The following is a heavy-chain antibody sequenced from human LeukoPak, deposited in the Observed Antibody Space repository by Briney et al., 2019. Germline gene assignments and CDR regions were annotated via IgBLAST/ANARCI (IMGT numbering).Heavy chain of an antibody. CDR3: ARINTYSSSWYSGDDAFDI. CDR1: GGSISSYY. Sequence: SETLSLTCTVSGGSISSYYWSWIRQPPGKGLEWIGYIYYSGSTNYNPSLKSRVTISVDTSKNQFSLKLSSVTAADTAVYYCARINTYSSSWYSGDDAFDIWGQGTMVTVSS. V-gene: IGHV4-59*08. J-gene: IGHJ3*02. D-gene: IGHD6-13*01. CDR2: IYYSGST.